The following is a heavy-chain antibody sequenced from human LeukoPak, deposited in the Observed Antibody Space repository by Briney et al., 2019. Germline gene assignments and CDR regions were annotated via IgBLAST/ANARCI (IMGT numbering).Heavy chain of an antibody. CDR3: AKERMITFGGVIVPLDY. CDR1: GFTFSSYA. D-gene: IGHD3-16*02. CDR2: ISGSGGST. Sequence: PGGSLRLSCAASGFTFSSYAMSWVRQAPGKGLEWVSAISGSGGSTYYADSVKGRFTISRDNSKNTLYLQMNSLRAEDTAVYYCAKERMITFGGVIVPLDYWGQGTLVTVSS. J-gene: IGHJ4*02. V-gene: IGHV3-23*01.